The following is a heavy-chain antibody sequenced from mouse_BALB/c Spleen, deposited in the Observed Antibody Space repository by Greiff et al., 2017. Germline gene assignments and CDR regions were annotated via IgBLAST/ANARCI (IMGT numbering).Heavy chain of an antibody. J-gene: IGHJ2*01. CDR1: GFTFSSFG. V-gene: IGHV5-17*02. CDR2: ISSGSSTI. Sequence: EVQRVESGGGLVQPGGSRKLSCAASGFTFSSFGMHWVRQAPEKGLEWVAYISSGSSTIYYADTVKGRFTISRDNPKNTLFLQMTSLRSEDTAMYYCAREHYFDYWGQGTTLTVSS. CDR3: AREHYFDY.